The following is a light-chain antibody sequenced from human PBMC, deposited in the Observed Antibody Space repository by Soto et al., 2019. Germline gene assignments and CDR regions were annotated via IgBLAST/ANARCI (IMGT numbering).Light chain of an antibody. V-gene: IGKV3-20*01. CDR1: QTVTSKY. Sequence: EIVLTQSPGTLSSSPLDRAILSCTSSQTVTSKYLAWYQQKPGQAPRLLFFGASIRATGLPDRFSGGGSGTDFTLTISRLEPEDFAVYYCQQYGSSPGTFGQGTKVDIK. CDR3: QQYGSSPGT. CDR2: GAS. J-gene: IGKJ1*01.